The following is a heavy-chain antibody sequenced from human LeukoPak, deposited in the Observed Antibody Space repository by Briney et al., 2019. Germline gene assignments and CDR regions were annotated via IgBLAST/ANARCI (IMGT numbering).Heavy chain of an antibody. CDR1: RFAFHNYA. D-gene: IGHD6-13*01. J-gene: IGHJ4*02. Sequence: PGGSLRLSCAASRFAFHNYAMTWIRQAPERGLEWVSSISVDGGDIKYTDSAKGRFTISRDNSKGTLYLQMDSLRVEDTAVYYCGKATPLYSSSWYLDYWGQGTLVTVSS. CDR3: GKATPLYSSSWYLDY. CDR2: ISVDGGDI. V-gene: IGHV3-23*01.